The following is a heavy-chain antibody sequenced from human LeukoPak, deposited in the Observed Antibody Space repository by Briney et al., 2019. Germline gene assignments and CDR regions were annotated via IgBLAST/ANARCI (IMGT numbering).Heavy chain of an antibody. CDR3: ARAHCYDSSGYRPSYYYMDV. V-gene: IGHV3-64*01. D-gene: IGHD3-22*01. CDR2: ISSNGGST. CDR1: GFTFSSYA. Sequence: PGGSLRLSCAASGFTFSSYAMHWVRQAPGKGLEYVSAISSNGGSTYYANSVKGRFTISRDNSKNTLYLQMGSLRAEDMAVYYCARAHCYDSSGYRPSYYYMDVWGKGTTVTVSS. J-gene: IGHJ6*03.